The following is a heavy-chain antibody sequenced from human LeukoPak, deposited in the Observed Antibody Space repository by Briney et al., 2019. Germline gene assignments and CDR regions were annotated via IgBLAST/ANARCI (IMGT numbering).Heavy chain of an antibody. CDR1: GFTFSSSW. CDR2: INSDGSST. CDR3: ARDPYYYDSSGYEYFQH. V-gene: IGHV3-74*01. Sequence: GGSLRLSCAASGFTFSSSWMHWVRQAPEKGLVWVSRINSDGSSTSYADSVKGRFTISRDNAKNTLFLQMNSLRAEDTAVYYCARDPYYYDSSGYEYFQHWGQGTLVTVSS. J-gene: IGHJ1*01. D-gene: IGHD3-22*01.